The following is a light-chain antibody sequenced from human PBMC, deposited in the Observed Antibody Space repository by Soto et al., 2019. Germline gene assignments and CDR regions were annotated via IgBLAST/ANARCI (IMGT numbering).Light chain of an antibody. CDR2: AAS. V-gene: IGKV1-39*01. CDR1: QSISSY. J-gene: IGKJ1*01. CDR3: QQSYSTPWT. Sequence: DIQMTQSPSSLSASVGDRVTITCRASQSISSYLNWYQQKPGKAPKLLIYAASSLQSGVPSRFSGSRSGTELPLTISSLQPEDCATYYCQQSYSTPWTFGQGTKVEIK.